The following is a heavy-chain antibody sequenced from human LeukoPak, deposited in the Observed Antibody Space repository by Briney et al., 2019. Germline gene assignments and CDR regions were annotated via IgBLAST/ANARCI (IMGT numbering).Heavy chain of an antibody. CDR1: GGSISSSTYY. CDR2: IYYNGST. CDR3: ASLLYYDILTGYIAPGDY. Sequence: SETLSLTCTVSGGSISSSTYYWGWIRQPPGKGLEWIGTIYYNGSTYYNPSLQSRVTISVDTSKNQFSLKLSSVTAADTAVYYCASLLYYDILTGYIAPGDYWGQGTLVTVSS. J-gene: IGHJ4*02. D-gene: IGHD3-9*01. V-gene: IGHV4-39*07.